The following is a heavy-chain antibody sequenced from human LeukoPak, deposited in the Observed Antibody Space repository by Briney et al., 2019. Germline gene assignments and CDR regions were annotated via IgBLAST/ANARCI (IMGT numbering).Heavy chain of an antibody. Sequence: PGGSLRLSCAATGFTFSNYDMHWVRQGIGKGLEWVSSISTAGDTYYLGSVKGRFTIPRENAKNSLYLHMNSLRAGDTAVFYCARGRRGGLDYWGQGTLVTVSS. CDR1: GFTFSNYD. D-gene: IGHD3-10*01. V-gene: IGHV3-13*01. CDR3: ARGRRGGLDY. CDR2: ISTAGDT. J-gene: IGHJ4*02.